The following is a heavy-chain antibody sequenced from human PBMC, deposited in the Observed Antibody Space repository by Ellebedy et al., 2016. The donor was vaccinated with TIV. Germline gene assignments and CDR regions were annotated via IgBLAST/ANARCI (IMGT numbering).Heavy chain of an antibody. Sequence: AASVKVSCKASGGTFSRYALNWVRQAPGQGLEWMGRIMPILDIANYPQTFQGRVTITADKSTSTAYMELRSLRSEDTAVYYCARDLLGSADYWGQGTLVTVSS. CDR3: ARDLLGSADY. CDR1: GGTFSRYA. CDR2: IMPILDIA. V-gene: IGHV1-69*04. D-gene: IGHD3-22*01. J-gene: IGHJ4*02.